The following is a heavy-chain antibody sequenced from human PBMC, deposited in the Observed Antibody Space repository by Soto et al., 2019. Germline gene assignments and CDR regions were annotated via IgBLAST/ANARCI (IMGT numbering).Heavy chain of an antibody. CDR2: VKTKAQGDRK. CDR3: TSGSVGGY. J-gene: IGHJ4*02. CDR1: GFIFTDAW. Sequence: EVQLVESGGGLVRPGGSLRLSCATSGFIFTDAWMNWVRQAPGKGLEWVGRVKTKAQGDRKDYGVAVQGRFTISRDDSKNGLHLQMTSLRTEDKAVYYCTSGSVGGYWGQGVLVTVSS. V-gene: IGHV3-15*07. D-gene: IGHD2-15*01.